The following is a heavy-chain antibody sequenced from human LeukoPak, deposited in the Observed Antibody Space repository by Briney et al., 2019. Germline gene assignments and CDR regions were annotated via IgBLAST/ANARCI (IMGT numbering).Heavy chain of an antibody. J-gene: IGHJ6*03. CDR2: ISAYNGNT. V-gene: IGHV1-18*01. D-gene: IGHD2-8*01. Sequence: ASVKVSCKASGYTFTSYGISWVRQAPGQGLEWMGWISAYNGNTNYAQKLQGRVTITRNTSISTAYMELSSLRSEGTAVYYCARGSFAYALNIGKNYYYYYMDVWGKGTTVTVSS. CDR1: GYTFTSYG. CDR3: ARGSFAYALNIGKNYYYYYMDV.